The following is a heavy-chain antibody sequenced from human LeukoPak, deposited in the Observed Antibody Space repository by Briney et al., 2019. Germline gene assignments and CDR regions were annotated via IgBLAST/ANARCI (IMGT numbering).Heavy chain of an antibody. CDR3: ARAAAGTDY. V-gene: IGHV1-8*02. J-gene: IGHJ4*02. CDR2: MNPNSGNT. Sequence: ASVKVSCKASGYTFTAYYMHWVRQAPGQGLEWMGWMNPNSGNTGYAQKFQGRVTMTRNTSISTAYMELSSLRSEDTAVYYCARAAAGTDYWGQGTLVTVSS. D-gene: IGHD6-13*01. CDR1: GYTFTAYY.